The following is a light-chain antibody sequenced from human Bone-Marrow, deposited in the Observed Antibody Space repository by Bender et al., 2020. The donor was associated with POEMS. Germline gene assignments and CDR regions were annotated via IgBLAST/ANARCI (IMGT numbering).Light chain of an antibody. CDR1: KLGKKH. CDR3: KAGDTSSVV. CDR2: EDN. Sequence: SYEVTQPPSVSVSPGQTASITCSGDKLGKKHICWYQQKPGQSPVLVIYEDNKRPSGIPERFSGSNSGNIATLTISGTQALDEADEYCKAGDTSSVVFGGGTKLTGL. V-gene: IGLV3-1*01. J-gene: IGLJ2*01.